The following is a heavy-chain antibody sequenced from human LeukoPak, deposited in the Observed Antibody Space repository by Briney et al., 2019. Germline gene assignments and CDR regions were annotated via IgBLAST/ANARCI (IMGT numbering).Heavy chain of an antibody. J-gene: IGHJ3*02. CDR1: GYSISSGYY. V-gene: IGHV4-38-2*02. CDR2: IYHSGST. D-gene: IGHD6-19*01. CDR3: ARGPPGIAVAGTRGAFDI. Sequence: TSETLSLTCTVSGYSISSGYYWGWIRQPPGKGLEWIGSIYHSGSTYYNPSLKSRVTISVDTSKNQFSLKLSSVTAADTAVYYCARGPPGIAVAGTRGAFDIWGQGTMVTVSS.